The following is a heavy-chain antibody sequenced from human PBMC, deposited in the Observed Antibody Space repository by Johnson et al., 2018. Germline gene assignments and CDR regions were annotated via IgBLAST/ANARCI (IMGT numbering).Heavy chain of an antibody. CDR2: IYSGGST. CDR3: ARGATVIVVVSYYYMDV. CDR1: GFTVSSNY. V-gene: IGHV3-66*02. Sequence: ERLVEAGGGLVQHGGSLRLSCAASGFTVSSNYMSWVRQAPGKGLEWVSVIYSGGSTYYADSVKGRFTIPRDNSKNTLYLQMNSLRAEDTAVYYCARGATVIVVVSYYYMDVWGKGTTVTVSS. J-gene: IGHJ6*03. D-gene: IGHD3-22*01.